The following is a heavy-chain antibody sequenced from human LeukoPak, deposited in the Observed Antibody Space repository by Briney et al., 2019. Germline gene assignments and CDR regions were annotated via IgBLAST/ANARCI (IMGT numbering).Heavy chain of an antibody. CDR1: GFIFSPYA. J-gene: IGHJ4*02. Sequence: GGSLRLSCSASGFIFSPYAMHWVRQAPGKGLEYVSSISSEGKTAYYADSVKGRFTISRDNSKNTLYLQMSSLRPEDTAVYYCVKDRWVDHWGQGTLVTVSS. V-gene: IGHV3-64D*06. CDR2: ISSEGKTA. CDR3: VKDRWVDH. D-gene: IGHD6-13*01.